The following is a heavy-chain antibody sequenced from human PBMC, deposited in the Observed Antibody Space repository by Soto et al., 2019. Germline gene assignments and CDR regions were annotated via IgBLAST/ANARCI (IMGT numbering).Heavy chain of an antibody. CDR2: VWYDGSNE. V-gene: IGHV3-33*01. CDR1: GFTFSIHG. J-gene: IGHJ4*02. CDR3: ARGPKLGDSGSHYDY. Sequence: QVQLVESGGGVVQPGRSLRLSCSASGFTFSIHGMHWVRQPPGKGLEWVSLVWYDGSNENYADSVKGRFTISRDNSKNTPYLEMNSLTAEDTAVYYCARGPKLGDSGSHYDYWGQGTLVTVSS. D-gene: IGHD3-10*01.